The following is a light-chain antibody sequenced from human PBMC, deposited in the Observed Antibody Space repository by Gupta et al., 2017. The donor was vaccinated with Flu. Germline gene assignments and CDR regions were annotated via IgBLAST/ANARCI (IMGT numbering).Light chain of an antibody. J-gene: IGKJ2*01. CDR3: QQGSSYSYT. Sequence: DIHMTHSPSTLSASVGDRVTITCRASQNITNWLAWYQQKPGKAPKLIIYEASSSESGVPSRFSVSGSGTEFTLTISGLQPDDFAIYYCQQGSSYSYTFGQGTKLEIK. CDR2: EAS. V-gene: IGKV1-5*03. CDR1: QNITNW.